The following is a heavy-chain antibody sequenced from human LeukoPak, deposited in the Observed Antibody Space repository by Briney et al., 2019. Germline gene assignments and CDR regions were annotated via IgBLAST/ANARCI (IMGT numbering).Heavy chain of an antibody. Sequence: GGSLRLSCAASGFTFSSSAMSWVRQAPGKGLEWVSAISGSGGSTYYADSVKGRFTISRDNSKNTLYLQMNSLRAEDTAVYYCAKGSESGYSYGYSYYYYMDVWGEGTTVTVSS. J-gene: IGHJ6*03. D-gene: IGHD5-18*01. V-gene: IGHV3-23*01. CDR3: AKGSESGYSYGYSYYYYMDV. CDR1: GFTFSSSA. CDR2: ISGSGGST.